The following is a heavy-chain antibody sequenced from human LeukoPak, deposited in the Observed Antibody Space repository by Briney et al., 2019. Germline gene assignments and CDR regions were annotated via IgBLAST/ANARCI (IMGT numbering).Heavy chain of an antibody. D-gene: IGHD6-13*01. CDR1: GYTFTGYY. CDR2: INPNSGGT. Sequence: ASVKVSCKASGYTFTGYYMHWVRQAPGQGLEWMGWINPNSGGTNYARKFQGRVTMTRDTSISTAYMELSRLRSDDTAVYYCARNSVEQQLFLFNYGMDVWGQGTTVTVSS. V-gene: IGHV1-2*02. J-gene: IGHJ6*02. CDR3: ARNSVEQQLFLFNYGMDV.